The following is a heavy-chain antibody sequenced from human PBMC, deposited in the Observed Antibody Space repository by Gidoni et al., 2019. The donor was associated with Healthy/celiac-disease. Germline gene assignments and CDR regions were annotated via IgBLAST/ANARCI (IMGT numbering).Heavy chain of an antibody. CDR2: IIPIFGTA. V-gene: IGHV1-69*01. J-gene: IGHJ3*02. D-gene: IGHD3-22*01. CDR3: ARGPYYYDSSGYPSDDAFDI. CDR1: GGPFSSYA. Sequence: QVQLVQSGAAVKKPGSSVKVSCKASGGPFSSYAISWVRQAPGQGLEWMGGIIPIFGTANYAQKFQGRVTITADESTSTAYMELSSLRSEDTAVYYCARGPYYYDSSGYPSDDAFDIWGQGTMVTVSS.